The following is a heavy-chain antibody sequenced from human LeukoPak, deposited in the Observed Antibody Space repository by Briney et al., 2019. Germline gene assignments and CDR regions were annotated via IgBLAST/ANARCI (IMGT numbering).Heavy chain of an antibody. CDR1: GGSISSGGYY. CDR2: IYYSGST. J-gene: IGHJ5*02. V-gene: IGHV4-31*03. CDR3: ARVGYQLRSYWFDP. D-gene: IGHD2-2*01. Sequence: SETLSLTCTVSGGSISSGGYYWSWIRQHPGKGLEWIGYIYYSGSTYYNPSLKSRVTISVDTSKNQFSLELSSVTAADTAVYYCARVGYQLRSYWFDPWGQGTLVTVSS.